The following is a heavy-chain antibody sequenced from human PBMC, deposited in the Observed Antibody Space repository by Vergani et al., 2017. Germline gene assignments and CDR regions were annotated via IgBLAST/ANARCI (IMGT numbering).Heavy chain of an antibody. CDR2: ISGSGGRT. V-gene: IGHV3-23*01. D-gene: IGHD6-6*01. CDR3: AKARESGIAARPFDY. Sequence: EVQLLEAGGGLVEPGGSLRLSCAASGLTFSSYAMSWVREARGKGLEWVSAISGSGGRTYYADSVKGLFTISRDNSKNTLYLQMNSLRAEDTAVYYCAKARESGIAARPFDYWGQGTLVTVSS. J-gene: IGHJ4*02. CDR1: GLTFSSYA.